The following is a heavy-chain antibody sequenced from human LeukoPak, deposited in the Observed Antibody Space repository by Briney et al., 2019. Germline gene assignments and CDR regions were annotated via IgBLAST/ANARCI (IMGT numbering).Heavy chain of an antibody. CDR3: ARDRYGDGFAHLDY. CDR1: GYTFTSYA. D-gene: IGHD5-24*01. V-gene: IGHV1-2*02. CDR2: ITPSGGI. J-gene: IGHJ4*02. Sequence: ASVKVSCKASGYTFTSYAIHWVRQAPGQGLEWMGWITPSGGINYPQKFQGRVAIIWDTSITTAYMDLSRLTSDDTAVYYCARDRYGDGFAHLDYWGQGALVTVSS.